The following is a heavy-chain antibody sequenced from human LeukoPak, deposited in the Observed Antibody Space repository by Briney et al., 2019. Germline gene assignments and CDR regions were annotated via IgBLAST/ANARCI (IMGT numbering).Heavy chain of an antibody. CDR1: GFTYDDYA. Sequence: GGSLRLSCVASGFTYDDYAMHWVRHPPGKGLELVSTITWNSGARHYADSVKGRFTISRDNAKNSLFLLMNNLGSEDTAFYFCAKGGTDPAAPVDSWGQGTLVTVSS. CDR2: ITWNSGAR. D-gene: IGHD2-2*01. V-gene: IGHV3-9*01. CDR3: AKGGTDPAAPVDS. J-gene: IGHJ5*01.